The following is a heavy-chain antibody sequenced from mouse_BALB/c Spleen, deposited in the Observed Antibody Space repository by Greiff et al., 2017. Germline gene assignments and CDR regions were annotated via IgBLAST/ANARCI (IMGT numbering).Heavy chain of an antibody. D-gene: IGHD2-4*01. J-gene: IGHJ2*01. CDR3: AREDHYDVDYFDY. Sequence: QVQLQQPGAELVKPGASVKMSCKASGYTFTSYNMHWVKQTPGQGLEWIGAIYPGNGDTSYNQKFKGKATLTADKSSSTAYMQLSSLTSEDSAVYYCAREDHYDVDYFDYWGQGTTLTVSS. CDR1: GYTFTSYN. V-gene: IGHV1-12*01. CDR2: IYPGNGDT.